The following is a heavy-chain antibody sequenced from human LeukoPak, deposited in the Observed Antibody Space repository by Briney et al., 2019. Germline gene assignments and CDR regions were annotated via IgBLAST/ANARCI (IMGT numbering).Heavy chain of an antibody. J-gene: IGHJ6*03. CDR3: TRVRYHWNDVGYLDV. CDR2: SNPNSGCT. Sequence: GASVKVSCKASGYTFTGYYMHWVRQAPGQGLEWMGWSNPNSGCTNYAQKFQGRVTMTRDTAISTAYMELSRLRSHDTAVYYCTRVRYHWNDVGYLDVWGKGTTVTVSS. D-gene: IGHD1-1*01. V-gene: IGHV1-2*02. CDR1: GYTFTGYY.